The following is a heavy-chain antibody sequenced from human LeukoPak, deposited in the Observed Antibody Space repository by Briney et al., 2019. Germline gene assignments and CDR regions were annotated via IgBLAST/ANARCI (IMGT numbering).Heavy chain of an antibody. CDR1: GFIFSSYA. J-gene: IGHJ4*02. Sequence: GGSLRLSCAASGFIFSSYAMSWVRQAPGKGLEWVSSIRSGSTYIYYADSVKGRFTISRDNAKNSLYLQMNSLRAEDTAVYYCARVGDYGGNPRDYWGQGTLVTVSS. V-gene: IGHV3-21*01. CDR3: ARVGDYGGNPRDY. D-gene: IGHD4-23*01. CDR2: IRSGSTYI.